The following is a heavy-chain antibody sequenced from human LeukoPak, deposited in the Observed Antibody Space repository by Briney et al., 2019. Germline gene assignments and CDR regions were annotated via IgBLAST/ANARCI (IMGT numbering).Heavy chain of an antibody. Sequence: SETLSLTCTVSGYSISSGYYWGWIRQPPGKGLEWIGEINHSGSTNYNPSLKSRVTISVDTSKNQFSLKLSPVTAADTAVYYCARGTRFYYDSSGYYRYWGQGTLVTVSS. CDR2: INHSGST. CDR1: GYSISSGYY. J-gene: IGHJ4*02. V-gene: IGHV4-38-2*02. D-gene: IGHD3-22*01. CDR3: ARGTRFYYDSSGYYRY.